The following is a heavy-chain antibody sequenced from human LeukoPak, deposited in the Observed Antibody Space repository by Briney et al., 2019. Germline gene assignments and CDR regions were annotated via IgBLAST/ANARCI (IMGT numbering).Heavy chain of an antibody. V-gene: IGHV3-30-3*01. CDR2: ISYDGSNK. Sequence: QPGRSLRLSCAASGFTFSSYAMHWVRQAPGKGLEWVAVISYDGSNKYYADSVKGRFTISRDNSKNTLYLQMNSLRAEDTAVYYCAKDQPTVAFDYWGQGTLVTVSS. CDR3: AKDQPTVAFDY. J-gene: IGHJ4*02. CDR1: GFTFSSYA. D-gene: IGHD4-11*01.